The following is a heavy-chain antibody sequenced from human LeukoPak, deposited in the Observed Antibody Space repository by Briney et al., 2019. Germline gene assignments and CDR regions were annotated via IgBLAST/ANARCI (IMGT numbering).Heavy chain of an antibody. J-gene: IGHJ4*02. CDR1: GFTFDDYD. V-gene: IGHV3-20*04. CDR2: ISWNGRNT. D-gene: IGHD3-22*01. Sequence: GGSLRLSCAASGFTFDDYDLNWVHQAPGKGLEWVSGISWNGRNTAYAESLKGRFTISRDNAKNSLYLQMNSLRAEDTAFYYCARVQQYDKFDYWGQGTLVTVSS. CDR3: ARVQQYDKFDY.